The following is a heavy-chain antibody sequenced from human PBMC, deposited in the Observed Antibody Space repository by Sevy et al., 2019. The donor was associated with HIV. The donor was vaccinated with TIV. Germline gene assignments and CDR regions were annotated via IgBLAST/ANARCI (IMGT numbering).Heavy chain of an antibody. Sequence: SETLSLTCTVSGGSVSSGSYYWSWIRQPPGKGLEWIGYIYYSGSTNYHPSLKSRVTISVDTSKNQFSLKLSSVTAADTAVYYCARADTAMGSYYGMDVWGQGTTVTVSS. CDR1: GGSVSSGSYY. V-gene: IGHV4-61*01. D-gene: IGHD5-18*01. CDR2: IYYSGST. J-gene: IGHJ6*02. CDR3: ARADTAMGSYYGMDV.